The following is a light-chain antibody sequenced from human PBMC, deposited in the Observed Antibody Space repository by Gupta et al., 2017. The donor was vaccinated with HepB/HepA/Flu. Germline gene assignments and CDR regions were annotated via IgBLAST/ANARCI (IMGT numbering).Light chain of an antibody. J-gene: IGKJ4*02. CDR2: AAS. CDR3: QQCYSTLRT. V-gene: IGKV1-39*01. Sequence: DIQMTQSPSSLSASVGDRITITCRASQSISTFLDWYQQKPGKAPKLLIYAASTLQSGLPSRFSGSGSGTXFTLRIXSLQPEDSASYYCQQCYSTLRTFGXGTKVEIK. CDR1: QSISTF.